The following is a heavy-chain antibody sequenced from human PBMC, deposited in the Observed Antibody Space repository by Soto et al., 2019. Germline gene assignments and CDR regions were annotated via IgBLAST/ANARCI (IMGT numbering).Heavy chain of an antibody. J-gene: IGHJ4*02. CDR1: TGSVSSASYY. CDR3: ARELTLQSVGGVLAVPGY. V-gene: IGHV4-61*01. CDR2: IYYSGST. D-gene: IGHD4-4*01. Sequence: QVQLQESGPGLVKPSETLSLTCTVSTGSVSSASYYWSWIRQPPGKGLEWIGYIYYSGSTNYNPSLKSRVTISVDTSKNQFSLKLSSVTAADTAVYYCARELTLQSVGGVLAVPGYWGQGTLVTVSS.